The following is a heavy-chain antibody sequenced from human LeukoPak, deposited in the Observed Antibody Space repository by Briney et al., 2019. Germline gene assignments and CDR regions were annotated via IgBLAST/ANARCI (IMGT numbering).Heavy chain of an antibody. CDR2: ISGSGGST. J-gene: IGHJ5*02. D-gene: IGHD1-7*01. CDR1: GFTFSGYA. CDR3: AKDRGDTGTSWTWVYWFDP. Sequence: GGSLRLSCAASGFTFSGYAMSWVRQAPGKGLEWVSAISGSGGSTYYADSVKGRFTISRDNSKNTLYLQMNSLRAEDTAVYYCAKDRGDTGTSWTWVYWFDPWGPGTLVTVSS. V-gene: IGHV3-23*01.